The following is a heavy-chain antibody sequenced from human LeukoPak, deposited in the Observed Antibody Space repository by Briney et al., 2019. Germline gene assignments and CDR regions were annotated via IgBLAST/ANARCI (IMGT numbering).Heavy chain of an antibody. CDR1: GYTFTSYA. CDR3: ARGAYCSSTSCYVGPFDY. Sequence: GASVKVSCKASGYTFTSYAIHWVRQAPGQRLEWMGWINAGNGNTKYSQKFQGRVTITRDTSASTAYMELSSLRSEDTAVYYCARGAYCSSTSCYVGPFDYWGQGTLVTVSS. V-gene: IGHV1-3*01. D-gene: IGHD2-2*01. CDR2: INAGNGNT. J-gene: IGHJ4*02.